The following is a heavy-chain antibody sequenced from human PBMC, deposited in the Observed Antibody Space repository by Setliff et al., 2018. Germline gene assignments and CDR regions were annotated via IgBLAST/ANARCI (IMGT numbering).Heavy chain of an antibody. V-gene: IGHV4-34*01. CDR2: INHSGST. D-gene: IGHD3-3*01. J-gene: IGHJ4*02. Sequence: SETLSLTCTVYGGSFSDYYWGWVRQPPGKGLEWIGEINHSGSTNYIPSLKSRLTISVDTSKNQFSLKLSSVTAADTAVCYCRFWSGYYKNDYWGQGTLVTVSS. CDR1: GGSFSDYY. CDR3: RFWSGYYKNDY.